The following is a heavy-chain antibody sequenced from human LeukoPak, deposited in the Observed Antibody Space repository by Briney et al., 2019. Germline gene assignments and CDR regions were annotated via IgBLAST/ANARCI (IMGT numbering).Heavy chain of an antibody. CDR1: GFTFSSYG. Sequence: GGSLRLSCAASGFTFSSYGMHWVRQAPGKGLEWVAFIRYDGSNKYYADSVKGRFTISRDNSKNTIYLQMGSLKTEDMAVYHCARWYKSLDIWGQGTTVTVS. V-gene: IGHV3-30*02. CDR3: ARWYKSLDI. J-gene: IGHJ6*02. CDR2: IRYDGSNK. D-gene: IGHD1-1*01.